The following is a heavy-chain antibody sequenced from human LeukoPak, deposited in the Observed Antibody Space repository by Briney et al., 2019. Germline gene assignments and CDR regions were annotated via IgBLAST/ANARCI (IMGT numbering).Heavy chain of an antibody. CDR2: IYTSGST. V-gene: IGHV4-4*07. CDR3: ARGRGYSYGYARRDGMDV. CDR1: GGSISSYY. Sequence: PSETLSLTCTVSGGSISSYYWSWIRQPAGKGLEWIGRIYTSGSTNYNPSLKSRVTISVDTSKNQFSLKLSSVTAADTAVYYCARGRGYSYGYARRDGMDVWGQGTTVTVSS. J-gene: IGHJ6*02. D-gene: IGHD5-18*01.